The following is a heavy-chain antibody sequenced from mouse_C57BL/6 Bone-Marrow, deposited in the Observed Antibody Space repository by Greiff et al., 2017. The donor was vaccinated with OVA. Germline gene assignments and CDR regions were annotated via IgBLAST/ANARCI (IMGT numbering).Heavy chain of an antibody. D-gene: IGHD2-5*01. CDR3: ACVGYSNYDCFDY. J-gene: IGHJ2*01. Sequence: VQLQQSGPELVKPGASVKMSCKASGYTFTDYNMHWVKQSHGKSLEWIGYINNNNGGTSYNQKFKGKGTLTVNKASSTAYMELRSLKSEAAAVSYCACVGYSNYDCFDYWGQGTTLTVSS. V-gene: IGHV1-22*01. CDR2: INNNNGGT. CDR1: GYTFTDYN.